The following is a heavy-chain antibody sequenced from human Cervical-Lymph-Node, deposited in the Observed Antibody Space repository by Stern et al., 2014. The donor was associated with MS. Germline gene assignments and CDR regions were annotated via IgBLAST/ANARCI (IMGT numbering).Heavy chain of an antibody. CDR2: IYYSGST. Sequence: EQLVESGPGLVKPSETLSLTCTVSGGSISSYYWSWIRQPPGKGLEWIGYIYYSGSTNYNPSLKSRVTISVDTSKNQFSLKLSSGTAADTAVYYCARGGLTASPFDPWGQGTLVTVSS. D-gene: IGHD4/OR15-4a*01. V-gene: IGHV4-59*01. CDR1: GGSISSYY. CDR3: ARGGLTASPFDP. J-gene: IGHJ5*02.